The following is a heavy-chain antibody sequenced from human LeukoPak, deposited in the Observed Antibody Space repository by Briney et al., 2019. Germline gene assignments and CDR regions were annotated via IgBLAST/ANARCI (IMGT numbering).Heavy chain of an antibody. D-gene: IGHD2-2*01. CDR1: GFSFSGYA. V-gene: IGHV4-59*01. CDR2: IYYSGST. CDR3: AKSRYGSTSTNYYMDV. Sequence: GSLRLSCAASGFSFSGYALSWIRQSPGKGLEWIGYIYYSGSTNYDPSLKGRATISLDTSKSLFSLKLTSVTAADTAMYYCAKSRYGSTSTNYYMDVWGKGTTVTVSS. J-gene: IGHJ6*03.